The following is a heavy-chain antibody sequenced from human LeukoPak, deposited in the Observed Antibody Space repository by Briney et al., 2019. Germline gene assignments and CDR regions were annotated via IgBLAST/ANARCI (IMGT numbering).Heavy chain of an antibody. CDR1: GYTFTNYY. Sequence: ASVRVSCKASGYTFTNYYVHWVRQAPGQGLEWMGRINPNSGATNYAQNFQGRVTMTRDTSISTAYMELSRLRSDDTAVYYCARVNIVVVPAAPADWGQGTLVTVSS. D-gene: IGHD2-2*01. V-gene: IGHV1-2*06. J-gene: IGHJ4*02. CDR2: INPNSGAT. CDR3: ARVNIVVVPAAPAD.